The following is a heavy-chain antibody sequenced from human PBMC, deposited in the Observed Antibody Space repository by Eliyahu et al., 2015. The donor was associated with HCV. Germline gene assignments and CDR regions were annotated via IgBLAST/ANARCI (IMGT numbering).Heavy chain of an antibody. J-gene: IGHJ4*02. D-gene: IGHD3-22*01. Sequence: DSVKGRFTISRDNAKNSLYLHMNSLRAEDTAVYYCAREARIVALDYWGQGILVIVSS. V-gene: IGHV3-48*01. CDR3: AREARIVALDY.